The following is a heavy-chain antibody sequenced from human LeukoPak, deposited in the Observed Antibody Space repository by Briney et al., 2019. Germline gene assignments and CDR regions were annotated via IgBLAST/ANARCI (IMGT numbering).Heavy chain of an antibody. J-gene: IGHJ4*02. CDR2: IYTSGST. CDR1: GGSISSYY. V-gene: IGHV4-4*07. D-gene: IGHD3-22*01. Sequence: SETLSLTCTVSGGSISSYYWSWIRQPAGKGLEWIGRIYTSGSTNYNPSLKSRVTMSVDTSKNQFSLKLSSVTAADTAVYYCARSIYYYDSSGLPLPDYWGQGTLVTVSS. CDR3: ARSIYYYDSSGLPLPDY.